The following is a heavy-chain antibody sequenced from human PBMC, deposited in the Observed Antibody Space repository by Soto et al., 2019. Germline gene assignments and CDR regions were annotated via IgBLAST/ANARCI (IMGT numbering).Heavy chain of an antibody. Sequence: GGSLRLSCAASGFTFSYYSMHWVRQAPGKGLEWVAVVSYDGNIEYYADSVKGRFSISRDNSKNTLNLQMDNLRVEDTAVYFCSRRYCSDSTCYYYNGMDVWGQGTTVTVS. D-gene: IGHD2-15*01. CDR2: VSYDGNIE. V-gene: IGHV3-30-3*01. CDR3: SRRYCSDSTCYYYNGMDV. CDR1: GFTFSYYS. J-gene: IGHJ6*02.